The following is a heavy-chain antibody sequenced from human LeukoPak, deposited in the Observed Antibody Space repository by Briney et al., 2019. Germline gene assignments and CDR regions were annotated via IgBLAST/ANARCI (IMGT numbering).Heavy chain of an antibody. Sequence: SVKVSCKASGGTFSSTTINWVRQAPGQGLEWMGGITPIFRTPNYAQKFQGRVTITAVESMSTAYMELSSLRSEDTAVYYCARGWLAEATVVTPYNYWGQGTLVTVSS. J-gene: IGHJ4*02. CDR3: ARGWLAEATVVTPYNY. D-gene: IGHD2-21*02. CDR1: GGTFSSTT. CDR2: ITPIFRTP. V-gene: IGHV1-69*13.